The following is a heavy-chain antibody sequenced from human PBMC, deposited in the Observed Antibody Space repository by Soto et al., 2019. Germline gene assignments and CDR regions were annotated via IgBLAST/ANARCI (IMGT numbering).Heavy chain of an antibody. D-gene: IGHD2-2*01. Sequence: LSLSCXSSLSTFGIYGIHWVRQAPGKGLEWVAVISYDGSNKYYADSVKGRFTISRDNSKNKLYLQMKRMRAEDTAVYYCARQTRTRNWLETWGPGTLLKVYS. V-gene: IGHV3-30*19. CDR2: ISYDGSNK. J-gene: IGHJ5*02. CDR1: LSTFGIYG. CDR3: ARQTRTRNWLET.